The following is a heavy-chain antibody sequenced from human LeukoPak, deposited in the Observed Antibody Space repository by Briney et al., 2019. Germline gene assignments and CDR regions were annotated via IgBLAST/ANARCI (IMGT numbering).Heavy chain of an antibody. CDR2: INPNSGGT. Sequence: GASVKVSCKASGYTFTGYYMHWVRQAPGQGLEWMGWINPNSGGTNYAQKFQGRVTMTRDTSISTAYMELSRLRSDDTAVYYCARVPTVRSGYYYAYFDYWGQGTLVTVSS. V-gene: IGHV1-2*02. CDR3: ARVPTVRSGYYYAYFDY. CDR1: GYTFTGYY. J-gene: IGHJ4*02. D-gene: IGHD3-22*01.